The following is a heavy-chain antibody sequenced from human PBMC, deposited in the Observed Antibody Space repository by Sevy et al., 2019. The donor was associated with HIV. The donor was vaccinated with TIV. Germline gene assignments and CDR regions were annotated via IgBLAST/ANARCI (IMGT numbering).Heavy chain of an antibody. Sequence: GGSLRLSCAASGFTFSSNAMHWVRQAPGKGLEWVAVISYDGSNKYYADSGKGRFTISRDNSKNTLYLQMNSLRAEDTAGYYCARDIVVVPAAQGGNDAFDIWGQGTMVTVSS. CDR1: GFTFSSNA. CDR3: ARDIVVVPAAQGGNDAFDI. J-gene: IGHJ3*02. V-gene: IGHV3-30-3*01. CDR2: ISYDGSNK. D-gene: IGHD2-2*01.